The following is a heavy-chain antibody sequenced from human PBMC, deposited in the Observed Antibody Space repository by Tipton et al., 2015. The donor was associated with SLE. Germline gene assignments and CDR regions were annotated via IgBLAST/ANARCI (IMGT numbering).Heavy chain of an antibody. CDR2: ISPDGTTT. V-gene: IGHV3-74*01. CDR1: GFTFSTYW. CDR3: ARGGRRGRTNYYYYMDV. Sequence: SLRLSCAASGFTFSTYWMHWVRRVPGKGWAFVARISPDGTTTGYADSVKGRFTVSRDNAKNSVYLQVNSLRADDTAVYYCARGGRRGRTNYYYYMDVWGNGTTVSVSS. J-gene: IGHJ6*03. D-gene: IGHD3-10*01.